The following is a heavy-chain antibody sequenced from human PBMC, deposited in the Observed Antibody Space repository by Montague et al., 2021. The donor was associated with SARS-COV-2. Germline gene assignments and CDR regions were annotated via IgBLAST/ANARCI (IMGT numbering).Heavy chain of an antibody. CDR1: GGSVSSGSYY. CDR3: ASVNTAGAY. CDR2: IYYSGGT. V-gene: IGHV4-61*01. Sequence: SETLSLTCTVSGGSVSSGSYYWSWIRQPPGKGLEWIGYIYYSGGTNYNPSLKSRVTISVDTSKNQFSLKLSSVTAADTAVCYCASVNTAGAYWGQGTLVTVSS. D-gene: IGHD7-27*01. J-gene: IGHJ4*02.